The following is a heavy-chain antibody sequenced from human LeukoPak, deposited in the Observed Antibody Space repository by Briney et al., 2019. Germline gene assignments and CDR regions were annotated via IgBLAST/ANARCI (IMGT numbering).Heavy chain of an antibody. J-gene: IGHJ4*02. CDR1: GFTVSSNY. Sequence: GGSLRLSCAASGFTVSSNYMSWVRQAPGKGLEWVSVIYSGGSTYYADSVKGRFTISRDNSKNTLYLQMNSLRAEDTAVYYCARPNIVATISALGYWGQGTLVTVSS. D-gene: IGHD5-12*01. CDR3: ARPNIVATISALGY. V-gene: IGHV3-66*02. CDR2: IYSGGST.